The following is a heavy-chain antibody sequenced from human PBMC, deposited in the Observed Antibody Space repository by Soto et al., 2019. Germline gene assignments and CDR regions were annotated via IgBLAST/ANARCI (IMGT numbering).Heavy chain of an antibody. CDR3: ARLGSYDFWSGYYNNYYFDY. J-gene: IGHJ4*02. CDR2: IYYSGST. D-gene: IGHD3-3*01. V-gene: IGHV4-39*01. Sequence: SETLSLTCTVSGGSISSSSYYWGWIRQPPGKGLEWIGSIYYSGSTYYNPSLKSRVTISVDTSKNQFSLKLSSVTAADTAVYYCARLGSYDFWSGYYNNYYFDYWGQGTLVTVSS. CDR1: GGSISSSSYY.